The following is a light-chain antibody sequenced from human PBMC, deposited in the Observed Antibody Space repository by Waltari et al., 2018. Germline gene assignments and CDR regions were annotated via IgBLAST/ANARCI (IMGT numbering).Light chain of an antibody. Sequence: VSLGERATINCKSSPSVLSSSNNKNYLAWYQQKPGQPPKLLIYWASTRESGVPDRFSGSGSGTDFTLTISSLQAEDVAVYYCQQYYSAPITFGQGTRLDIK. CDR1: PSVLSSSNNKNY. J-gene: IGKJ5*01. V-gene: IGKV4-1*01. CDR3: QQYYSAPIT. CDR2: WAS.